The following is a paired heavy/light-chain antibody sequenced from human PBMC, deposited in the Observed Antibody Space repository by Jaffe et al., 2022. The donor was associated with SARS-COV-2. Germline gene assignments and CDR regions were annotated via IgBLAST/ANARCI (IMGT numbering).Heavy chain of an antibody. CDR3: ARDGIDGGYFYQYMDV. D-gene: IGHD3-16*01. J-gene: IGHJ6*03. Sequence: QVQLVESGGGVVQPGTSLRLSCAASGFSFSDSAMHWVRQAPGKGLEWVAVMSYDGTHEFYGDSVKGRFTISRDNRKNTLYLQISSLTTEDTAVYYCARDGIDGGYFYQYMDVWGKGTTVTVSS. V-gene: IGHV3-30*04. CDR1: GFSFSDSA. CDR2: MSYDGTHE.
Light chain of an antibody. J-gene: IGLJ2*01. CDR1: SLRRFD. Sequence: SSELTQDPAVSVALGQTVRITCQGASLRRFDTSWYQQKPGQAPVLVIYAKNNRPSGIPDRFSGSSSGNTASLTITGAQAEDEADYYCNSRDSSGHPLVVFGGGTKLTVL. CDR3: NSRDSSGHPLVV. CDR2: AKN. V-gene: IGLV3-19*01.